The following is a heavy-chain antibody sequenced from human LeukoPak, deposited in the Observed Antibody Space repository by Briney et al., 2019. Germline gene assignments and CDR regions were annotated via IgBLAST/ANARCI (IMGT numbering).Heavy chain of an antibody. Sequence: ASVKVSCKASGYTFTGHYMHWARQAPGQGLEWMGWINPNSGDRNSAQKFQGRVTMTRDTSISTVYMELSRLGPDDTAVYYCAREGCDQRDTAAFDHWGQGTLVTVSS. CDR2: INPNSGDR. V-gene: IGHV1-2*02. CDR3: AREGCDQRDTAAFDH. J-gene: IGHJ4*02. CDR1: GYTFTGHY. D-gene: IGHD2-2*01.